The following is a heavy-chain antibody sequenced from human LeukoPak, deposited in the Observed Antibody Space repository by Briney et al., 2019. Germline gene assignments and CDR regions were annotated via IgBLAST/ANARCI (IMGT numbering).Heavy chain of an antibody. CDR3: ARAGDSSSWYPLDY. CDR2: IYYSGST. V-gene: IGHV4-59*08. D-gene: IGHD6-13*01. CDR1: GGSISSYY. J-gene: IGHJ4*02. Sequence: PSETLSLTCTVSGGSISSYYWSWIRQPPGKGLEWIGYIYYSGSTNYNPSLKSRVTISVDTSKNQFSLKLSSVTAADTAVYYCARAGDSSSWYPLDYWVQGTLVTVSS.